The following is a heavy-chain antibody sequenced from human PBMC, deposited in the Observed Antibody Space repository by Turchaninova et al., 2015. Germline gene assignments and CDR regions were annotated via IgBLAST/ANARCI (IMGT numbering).Heavy chain of an antibody. J-gene: IGHJ6*03. CDR1: GFTFSSYS. CDR2: ISSSSSYI. CDR3: ARAPSTYYYYYMDV. Sequence: EVQLVESGGGLVKPGGSLRLSCAASGFTFSSYSMNWVRQAPGKGLEWVSSISSSSSYIYYTDSVKGRFTISRDNAKNSLYLQMNSLRAEDTAVYYCARAPSTYYYYYMDVWGKGTTVTVSS. V-gene: IGHV3-21*01.